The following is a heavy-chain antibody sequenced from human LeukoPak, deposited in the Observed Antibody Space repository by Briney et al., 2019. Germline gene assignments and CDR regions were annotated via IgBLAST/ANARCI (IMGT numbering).Heavy chain of an antibody. V-gene: IGHV4-34*01. D-gene: IGHD3-22*01. J-gene: IGHJ4*02. CDR1: GGSFSGYYSFSGYY. Sequence: SETLSLTCAVHGGSFSGYYSFSGYYWSWIRQPPGKGLEWIGEINHSGSTNYNPSLKSRVTISVDTSKNQFSLKLSSVTAADTAVYYCARNYDSSGYTAFGYWGRGTLLTVSS. CDR2: INHSGST. CDR3: ARNYDSSGYTAFGY.